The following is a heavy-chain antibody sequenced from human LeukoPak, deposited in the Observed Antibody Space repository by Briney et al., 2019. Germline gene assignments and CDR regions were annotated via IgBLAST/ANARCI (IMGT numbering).Heavy chain of an antibody. Sequence: GGSLRLSCAASGFTFDDYGLSWVRQAPGKGLEWVSTINWNGGSTGYADSVKGRFTISRDNSKNTLYLQMNSLRAEDTAVYYCAKVGGYCSSTSCLQPYYYFDYWGQGTLVTVSS. J-gene: IGHJ4*02. V-gene: IGHV3-20*04. CDR2: INWNGGST. CDR3: AKVGGYCSSTSCLQPYYYFDY. D-gene: IGHD2-2*01. CDR1: GFTFDDYG.